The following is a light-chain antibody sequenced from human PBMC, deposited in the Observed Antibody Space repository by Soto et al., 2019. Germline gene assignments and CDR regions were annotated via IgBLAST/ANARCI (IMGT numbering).Light chain of an antibody. CDR1: SSDVGGYNY. CDR2: EVS. CDR3: NSYTSTRSVL. V-gene: IGLV2-14*01. J-gene: IGLJ2*01. Sequence: QSALTQPASVSGSPGQSITISCTRTSSDVGGYNYVSWYQQHPGKSPQTLIYEVSNRPSGVSNRFSGSKSGNTASLTISGLQAEDEADYYCNSYTSTRSVLFGAGTKLTVL.